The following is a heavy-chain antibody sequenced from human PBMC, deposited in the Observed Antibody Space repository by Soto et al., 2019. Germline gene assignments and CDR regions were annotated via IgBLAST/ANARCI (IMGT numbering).Heavy chain of an antibody. Sequence: QVQLVQSGAEVKKPGASVKVSCKASGYTFTSYGISWVRQAPGQGLEWMGWISAYNGNTNYAQKLQGRVTMTTDTSTSTAYMELRRLRSDDTAVYYCARVCYDNLTGYDAFDIWGQGTMVTVSS. V-gene: IGHV1-18*01. CDR3: ARVCYDNLTGYDAFDI. D-gene: IGHD3-9*01. CDR1: GYTFTSYG. CDR2: ISAYNGNT. J-gene: IGHJ3*02.